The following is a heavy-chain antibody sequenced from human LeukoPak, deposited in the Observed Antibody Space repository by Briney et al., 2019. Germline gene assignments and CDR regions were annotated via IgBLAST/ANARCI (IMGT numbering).Heavy chain of an antibody. CDR3: ARRKFDS. CDR2: VSYEGTIK. J-gene: IGHJ5*01. V-gene: IGHV3-30*14. Sequence: PGGSLRLSCAASGFAFSNFAMHWVRQAPGKGLEWVAVVSYEGTIKYYSDSAKGRFTISRDNSNSLISLQMDNLTTEDTAVYYCARRKFDSWGEGTLVIVSP. CDR1: GFAFSNFA.